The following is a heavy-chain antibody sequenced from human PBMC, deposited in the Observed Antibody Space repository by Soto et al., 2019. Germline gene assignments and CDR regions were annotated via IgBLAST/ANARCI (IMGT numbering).Heavy chain of an antibody. J-gene: IGHJ6*02. V-gene: IGHV3-74*01. D-gene: IGHD1-1*01. CDR2: INSDGTTT. CDR1: GFTFSNTW. Sequence: LRLSCAASGFTFSNTWMHWVRQAPGKGLVWVSHINSDGTTTTYADSVKGRFTISRDNAKNTVHLQMNSLRAEDTAVYYCATDGSHAQHVWGQGTTVTVSS. CDR3: ATDGSHAQHV.